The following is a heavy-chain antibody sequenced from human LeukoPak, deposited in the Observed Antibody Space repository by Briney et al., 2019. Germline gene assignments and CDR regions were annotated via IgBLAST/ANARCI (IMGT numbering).Heavy chain of an antibody. V-gene: IGHV3-21*06. Sequence: GGSLRLSCKASGLTFSTSGFNWVRQAPGKGLEWVASIGPTGSDRYHADSIKGRFTISRDNANNFLYLQMNSLRAEDTAVYYCATETNGRHYDYWGQGTLLTVSS. CDR3: ATETNGRHYDY. D-gene: IGHD1-14*01. J-gene: IGHJ4*02. CDR1: GLTFSTSG. CDR2: IGPTGSDR.